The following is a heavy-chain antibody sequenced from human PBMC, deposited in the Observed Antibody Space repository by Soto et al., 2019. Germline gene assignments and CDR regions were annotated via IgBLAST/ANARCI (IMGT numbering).Heavy chain of an antibody. CDR3: AADGGIAPNAYYYGMDV. CDR1: GFTFTSSA. J-gene: IGHJ6*02. Sequence: SVKVSSKASGFTFTSSAVQWVRQARGQRLEWIGWIVVGSGNTNYAQKFQERVTITRDMSTSTACMELSSLRSEDTAVYYCAADGGIAPNAYYYGMDVWGQGTTVTVSS. V-gene: IGHV1-58*01. CDR2: IVVGSGNT. D-gene: IGHD6-13*01.